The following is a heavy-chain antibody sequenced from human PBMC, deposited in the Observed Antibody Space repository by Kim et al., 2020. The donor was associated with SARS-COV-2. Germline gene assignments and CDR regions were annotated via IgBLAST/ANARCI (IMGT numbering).Heavy chain of an antibody. J-gene: IGHJ4*02. D-gene: IGHD6-13*01. CDR3: VRHNAERGVYFFAF. CDR1: GVTFSSRG. Sequence: SVKVSCKTSGVTFSSRGINWVRQAPGQGLEWMGGIIPVAGTPSYPQKFHGRVTITADETTSTAYMELHSLTYDDTAVYYCVRHNAERGVYFFAFWGQGTLATVPS. CDR2: IIPVAGTP. V-gene: IGHV1-69*13.